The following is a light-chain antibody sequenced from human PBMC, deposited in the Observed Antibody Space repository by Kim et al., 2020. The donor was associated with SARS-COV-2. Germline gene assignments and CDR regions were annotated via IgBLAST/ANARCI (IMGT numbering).Light chain of an antibody. Sequence: SSELTQDPAVSVALGQTVRITCQGDSLRSYYASWYQQKPGQAAVLVIYGKNNRPSGIPDRFSGSSSGNTASLTITGAQAEDEADYYYNSRDSSGNHHVVFGGGTQLTVL. CDR3: NSRDSSGNHHVV. CDR1: SLRSYY. CDR2: GKN. V-gene: IGLV3-19*01. J-gene: IGLJ2*01.